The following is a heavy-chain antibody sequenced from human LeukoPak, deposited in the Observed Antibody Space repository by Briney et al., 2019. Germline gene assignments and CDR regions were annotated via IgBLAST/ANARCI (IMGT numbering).Heavy chain of an antibody. CDR1: GFTFSSYA. Sequence: PGRSLRLSCAASGFTFSSYAMHWVRQAPGKGLEWVAVISYDGSNKHYADSVKGRFTISRDNSKNTLYLQMNSLRAEDTAVYYCARDRPSIAVAGGYYYYYGMDVWGQGTTVTVSS. J-gene: IGHJ6*02. CDR2: ISYDGSNK. CDR3: ARDRPSIAVAGGYYYYYGMDV. V-gene: IGHV3-30-3*01. D-gene: IGHD6-19*01.